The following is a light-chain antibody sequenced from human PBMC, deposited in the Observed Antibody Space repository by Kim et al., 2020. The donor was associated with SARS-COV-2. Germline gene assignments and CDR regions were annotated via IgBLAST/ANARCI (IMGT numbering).Light chain of an antibody. CDR3: SSYTSSSTLV. V-gene: IGLV2-18*02. CDR1: SSDVGSYNR. CDR2: EVR. Sequence: QSALTQPPSVSGSPGQSVTISCTGTSSDVGSYNRVSWYQQSPGTAPKLMIFEVRNRPSGVPDRFSGSKSGNTASLTISGLQAEDEADYYCSSYTSSSTLVFGGGTQLTVL. J-gene: IGLJ2*01.